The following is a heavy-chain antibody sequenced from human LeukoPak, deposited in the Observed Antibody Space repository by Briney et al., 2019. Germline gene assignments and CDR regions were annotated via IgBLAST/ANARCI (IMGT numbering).Heavy chain of an antibody. D-gene: IGHD4-17*01. CDR3: ARSDYGDWVAY. J-gene: IGHJ4*02. V-gene: IGHV1-46*01. CDR1: GYTFTSYY. Sequence: GASVKVSCKASGYTFTSYYMHWVRQAPGQGLEWMGIINPSGGSTSYAQKSQGRVTMTRDTSTSTVYMELSSLRSEDTAVYYCARSDYGDWVAYWGQGTLVTVSS. CDR2: INPSGGST.